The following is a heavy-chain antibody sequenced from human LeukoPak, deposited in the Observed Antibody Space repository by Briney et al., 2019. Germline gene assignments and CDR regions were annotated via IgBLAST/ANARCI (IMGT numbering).Heavy chain of an antibody. Sequence: GGSLRLSCAASGFTFSSYGMHWVRQAPGKGLEWVAVIWYDGSNKYYADSVKGRFTISRDNSKNTLYPQMNSLRAEDTAVYYCARDRVVNPVFDYYGMDVWGQGTTVTVSS. D-gene: IGHD4-23*01. CDR2: IWYDGSNK. J-gene: IGHJ6*02. V-gene: IGHV3-33*01. CDR3: ARDRVVNPVFDYYGMDV. CDR1: GFTFSSYG.